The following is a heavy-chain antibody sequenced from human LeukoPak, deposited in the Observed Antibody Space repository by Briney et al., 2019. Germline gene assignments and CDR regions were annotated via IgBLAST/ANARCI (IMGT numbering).Heavy chain of an antibody. J-gene: IGHJ4*02. CDR3: AREYSSGWYHLDY. CDR2: ISSSSSYI. Sequence: GGSLRLSCAASGFTFSSYSMNWVRQAPGKGLEWVSSISSSSSYIYYADSVKGRFTISRDNAKNSLYLQMNSLRAEDTAVYYCAREYSSGWYHLDYWGQGTWSPSPQ. V-gene: IGHV3-21*01. D-gene: IGHD6-19*01. CDR1: GFTFSSYS.